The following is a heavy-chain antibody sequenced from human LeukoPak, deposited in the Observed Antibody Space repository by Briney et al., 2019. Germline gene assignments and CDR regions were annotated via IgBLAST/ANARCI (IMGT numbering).Heavy chain of an antibody. CDR1: GGTFSSYA. D-gene: IGHD3-3*01. V-gene: IGHV1-69*05. J-gene: IGHJ4*02. Sequence: SVKVSCKASGGTFSSYAISWVRQAPGQGLEWMGRIIPIFGTANYAQKFQGRVTMTRDTSTSTVYMELSSLRSEDTAVYYCARGKAFWSGPDDYWGQGTLVTVSS. CDR3: ARGKAFWSGPDDY. CDR2: IIPIFGTA.